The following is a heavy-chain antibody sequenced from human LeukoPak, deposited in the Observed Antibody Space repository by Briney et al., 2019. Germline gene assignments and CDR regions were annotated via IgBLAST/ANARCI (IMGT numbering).Heavy chain of an antibody. CDR2: INPDGSGT. J-gene: IGHJ4*02. Sequence: PGGPLRLSCAASGFTFSRFWMTWVRQIPGKGLMWVSRINPDGSGTKYADFVKGRFIISRDNAKNASYLQMNNLRVDDTAMYYCASQGGYWGQGTLVAVSS. CDR3: ASQGGY. CDR1: GFTFSRFW. V-gene: IGHV3-74*03. D-gene: IGHD3-16*01.